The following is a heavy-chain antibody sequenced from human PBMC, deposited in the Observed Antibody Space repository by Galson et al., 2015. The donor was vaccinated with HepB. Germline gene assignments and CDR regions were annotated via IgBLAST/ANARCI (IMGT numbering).Heavy chain of an antibody. CDR3: AAGTYTSSLGD. D-gene: IGHD6-6*01. V-gene: IGHV1-58*01. CDR2: IVVGSGDT. Sequence: SVKVSCKASGFTSTSSGFQWVRQARGQCLEWIGWIVVGSGDTNYAQKFQDRVTITRDMSTKTAYMELSSLRFEDTAVYYCAAGTYTSSLGDWGQGTLVTVS. CDR1: GFTSTSSG. J-gene: IGHJ4*02.